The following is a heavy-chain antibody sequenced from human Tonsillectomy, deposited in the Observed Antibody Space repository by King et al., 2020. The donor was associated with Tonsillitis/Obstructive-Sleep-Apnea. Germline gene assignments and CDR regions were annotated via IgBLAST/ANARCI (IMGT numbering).Heavy chain of an antibody. J-gene: IGHJ4*02. D-gene: IGHD2-8*01. CDR3: SGYCTINCCSDAY. V-gene: IGHV3-30*04. Sequence: VQLVESGGGVVQPGGSLRLSCAASGFTFSSYAVHWVRQARGKGLEGVAVMSYEGKNKYYADSVEGRFTISRDNSKNTLYLQTSSLRAEDTAVYYCSGYCTINCCSDAYWGQGTLVTVSS. CDR1: GFTFSSYA. CDR2: MSYEGKNK.